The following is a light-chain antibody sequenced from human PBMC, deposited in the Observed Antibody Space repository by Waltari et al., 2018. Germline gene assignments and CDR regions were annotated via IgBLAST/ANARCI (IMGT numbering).Light chain of an antibody. CDR1: QSVNSN. Sequence: ETVMAQSPATLSVSQGERATLSCRASQSVNSNLAWFQHKPGQAPRLLIYDASTRATDIPARFSGSGSGTEFTLTIGSLQTEDFAVYYCQQYNNWPRTFGQGTKLEI. J-gene: IGKJ2*01. CDR3: QQYNNWPRT. CDR2: DAS. V-gene: IGKV3-15*01.